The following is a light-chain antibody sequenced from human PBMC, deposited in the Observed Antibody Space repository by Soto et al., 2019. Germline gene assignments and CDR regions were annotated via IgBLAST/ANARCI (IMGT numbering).Light chain of an antibody. V-gene: IGKV3-15*01. CDR2: GAS. Sequence: EIKMAQSPDTLSVSPGERATLSCRASQSISSKLAWYQQRPGQAPRLLIYGASTRATGVPVRFRGGGSGTEFTLTISGLQSEDFAVYYCQQRSNCLTFGGGTKVEIK. CDR1: QSISSK. J-gene: IGKJ4*01. CDR3: QQRSNCLT.